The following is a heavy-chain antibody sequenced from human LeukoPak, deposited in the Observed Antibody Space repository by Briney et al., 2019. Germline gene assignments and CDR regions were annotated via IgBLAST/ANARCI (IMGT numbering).Heavy chain of an antibody. CDR2: FDPEDGET. CDR3: ATEPLSGSYRGYYFDY. CDR1: GYTLTELS. D-gene: IGHD1-26*01. Sequence: ASVKVSCEVSGYTLTELSMHWVRQAPGKGLEWMGGFDPEDGETIYAQKFQGRVTMTEDTSTDTAYMELSSLRSEDTAVYYCATEPLSGSYRGYYFDYWGQGTLVTVSS. J-gene: IGHJ4*02. V-gene: IGHV1-24*01.